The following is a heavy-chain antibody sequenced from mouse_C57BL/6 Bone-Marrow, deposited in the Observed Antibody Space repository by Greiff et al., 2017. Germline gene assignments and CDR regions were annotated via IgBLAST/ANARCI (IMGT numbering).Heavy chain of an antibody. CDR2: LDPSDSYT. D-gene: IGHD2-2*01. CDR1: RYTFPSYW. J-gene: IGHJ4*01. Sequence: VQLQQPGAELVMPGASVKLSCKASRYTFPSYWMHWVKQRPGQGLEWIGELDPSDSYTNYNQKFKGKSTVTVDKSSSTAYMQLSSLTSEASAVYYCARSYGCFYAMDYWGQGASVSVSS. CDR3: ARSYGCFYAMDY. V-gene: IGHV1-69*01.